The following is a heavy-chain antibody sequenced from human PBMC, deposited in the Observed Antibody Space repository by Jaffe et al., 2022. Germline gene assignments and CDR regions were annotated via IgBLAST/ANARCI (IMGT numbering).Heavy chain of an antibody. CDR3: AKSSGELYGDRLPVFDY. J-gene: IGHJ4*02. Sequence: EVQLLESGGSLVQPGGSLRLSCAASGFTFSNYAMSWVRQAPGKGLEWVSGISGSGGSTYYADSAKGRFTISRDNSKNTLYLQMSSLRAEDTAVYYCAKSSGELYGDRLPVFDYWGQGTLVTVSS. D-gene: IGHD1-7*01. V-gene: IGHV3-23*01. CDR2: ISGSGGST. CDR1: GFTFSNYA.